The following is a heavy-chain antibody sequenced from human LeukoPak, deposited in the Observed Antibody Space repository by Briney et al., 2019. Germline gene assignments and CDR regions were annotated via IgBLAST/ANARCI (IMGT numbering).Heavy chain of an antibody. J-gene: IGHJ2*01. CDR3: ARGGNGDYAGLRYFDL. CDR1: GGSFSGYY. V-gene: IGHV4-34*01. CDR2: INHSGST. D-gene: IGHD4-17*01. Sequence: SDTLSLPCAVYGGSFSGYYWSWIRQPPGKGLEWMGEINHSGSTNYNPSLTSRITISVDTSKNQFSLKLSSVTAADTAVYYCARGGNGDYAGLRYFDLRGCGTLVTVSS.